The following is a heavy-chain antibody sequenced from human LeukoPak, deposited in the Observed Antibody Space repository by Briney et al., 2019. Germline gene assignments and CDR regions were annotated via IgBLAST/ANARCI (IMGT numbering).Heavy chain of an antibody. CDR2: IYYSGST. CDR3: AKGAGPPWFDP. CDR1: GGSISSNSYY. J-gene: IGHJ5*02. D-gene: IGHD6-19*01. V-gene: IGHV4-39*01. Sequence: SETLSLTCAVSGGSISSNSYYWGWIRQPPGKGLEWIGSIYYSGSTYYNPSLKSRVTISVDTSRNQFSMNLNSVTAADTAVYYCAKGAGPPWFDPWGQGTLVTVSS.